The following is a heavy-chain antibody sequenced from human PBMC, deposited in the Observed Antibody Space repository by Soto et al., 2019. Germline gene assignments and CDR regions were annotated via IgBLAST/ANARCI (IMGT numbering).Heavy chain of an antibody. CDR3: AIDIVGANWFDP. J-gene: IGHJ5*02. CDR2: INPSGGST. V-gene: IGHV1-46*03. CDR1: GYTFTSYY. D-gene: IGHD1-26*01. Sequence: ASVKVSCKASGYTFTSYYMHWVRQAPGQGLEWMGIINPSGGSTSYAQKFQGRVTMTRDTSTSTVYMELSSLRSEDTAVYYCAIDIVGANWFDPWGQGTLVTVSS.